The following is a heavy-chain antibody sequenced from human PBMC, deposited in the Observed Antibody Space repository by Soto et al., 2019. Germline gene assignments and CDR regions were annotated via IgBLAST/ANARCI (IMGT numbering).Heavy chain of an antibody. V-gene: IGHV4-59*01. CDR2: IYYSGST. D-gene: IGHD3-3*01. CDR3: ARGAHYDFLSIDYYYYGMDV. J-gene: IGHJ6*02. Sequence: SWIRQPPGKGLEWIGYIYYSGSTNYNPSLKSRVTISVDTSKNQSSLKLSSVTAADTAVYYCARGAHYDFLSIDYYYYGMDVWGQGTTVTVSS.